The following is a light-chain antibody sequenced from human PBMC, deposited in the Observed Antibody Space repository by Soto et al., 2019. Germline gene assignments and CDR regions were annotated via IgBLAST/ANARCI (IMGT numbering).Light chain of an antibody. V-gene: IGLV1-44*01. CDR1: SSNIGSNT. J-gene: IGLJ2*01. Sequence: QSALTQPPSASGTPGQRVTISCSGSSSNIGSNTVNWYQQLPGTAPKLLIYSNIQRPSGVPDRFSGSKSGTSASLAISGRQSEDEADYYCAAWDDSLNGVVFGGGTKLTVL. CDR2: SNI. CDR3: AAWDDSLNGVV.